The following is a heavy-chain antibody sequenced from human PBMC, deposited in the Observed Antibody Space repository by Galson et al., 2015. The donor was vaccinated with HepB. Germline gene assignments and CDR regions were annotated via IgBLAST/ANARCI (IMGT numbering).Heavy chain of an antibody. D-gene: IGHD1-26*01. CDR2: ISSAGDIQ. Sequence: SLRLSCAASGFTFNTYTMQWVRQAPGKGLEWVVAISSAGDIQFHADSVKGRFTFSRDNSENMLYLQMNSLRVEDTAIYYCARDAMGRGSGSYSAFDYWGQGTLVTVSS. CDR1: GFTFNTYT. J-gene: IGHJ4*02. V-gene: IGHV3-30-3*01. CDR3: ARDAMGRGSGSYSAFDY.